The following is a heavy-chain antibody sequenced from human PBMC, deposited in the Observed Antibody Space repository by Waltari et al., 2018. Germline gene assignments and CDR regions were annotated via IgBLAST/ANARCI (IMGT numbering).Heavy chain of an antibody. CDR2: ISGNGITT. D-gene: IGHD3-22*01. Sequence: EVQLLASGGGLVQPGGSLRLSCAASGFTFRSYAMSWVRQAPGTGLEWVSSISGNGITTYYADSVKGRFTISRDNAKNTLFLQMNSLRAEDTAVYYCGKGDISGYYATTYYYYMDAWGRGTTVTVSS. CDR1: GFTFRSYA. J-gene: IGHJ6*03. V-gene: IGHV3-23*01. CDR3: GKGDISGYYATTYYYYMDA.